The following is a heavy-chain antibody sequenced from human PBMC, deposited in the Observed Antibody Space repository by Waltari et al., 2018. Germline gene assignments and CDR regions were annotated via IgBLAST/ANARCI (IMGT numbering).Heavy chain of an antibody. CDR3: ARAGYYRFDY. J-gene: IGHJ4*02. CDR2: INSDGSTT. V-gene: IGHV3-74*01. CDR1: GFTFSNSW. Sequence: EVQLVESGGGLVQPGGSLRLSCEGSGFTFSNSWVPWVRQAPGKGLEWLSRINSDGSTTNYADSVKGRFTISRDNAKNTLYLEMNSLRAEDTAVYYCARAGYYRFDYWGQGTLVTVSS. D-gene: IGHD3-22*01.